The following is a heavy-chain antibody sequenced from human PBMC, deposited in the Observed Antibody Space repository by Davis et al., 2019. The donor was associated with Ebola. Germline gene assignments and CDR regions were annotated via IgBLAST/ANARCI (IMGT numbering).Heavy chain of an antibody. Sequence: PGGSLRLSCAASGFTFSSYGMPWVRQAPGKGLEWVAVISYDGSNKYYADSVKGRFTISRDNSKNTLYLQMNSLRAEDTAVYYCAKGQRPVGATDYWGQGTLVTVSS. J-gene: IGHJ4*02. D-gene: IGHD1-26*01. CDR3: AKGQRPVGATDY. CDR1: GFTFSSYG. V-gene: IGHV3-30*18. CDR2: ISYDGSNK.